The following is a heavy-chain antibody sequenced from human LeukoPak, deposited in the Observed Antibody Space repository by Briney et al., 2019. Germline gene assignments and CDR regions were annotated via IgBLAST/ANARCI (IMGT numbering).Heavy chain of an antibody. Sequence: GGSLRLSCAASGFTFSSYAMSWVRQAPGKGLEWVSAIIGSGGSTYYADSVKGRFTISRDNSKNTLYLQMNSLRAEDTAVYYCAKDRRSGSYYAEYFQHWGQGTLVTVSS. CDR3: AKDRRSGSYYAEYFQH. D-gene: IGHD1-26*01. V-gene: IGHV3-23*01. J-gene: IGHJ1*01. CDR2: IIGSGGST. CDR1: GFTFSSYA.